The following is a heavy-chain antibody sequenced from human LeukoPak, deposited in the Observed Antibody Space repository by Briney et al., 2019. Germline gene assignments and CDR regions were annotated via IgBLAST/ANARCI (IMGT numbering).Heavy chain of an antibody. CDR2: ISYDGSNK. V-gene: IGHV3-30-3*01. Sequence: GRSLRLSCAASGFTFSSYAMHWVRQAPGKGLEWVAVISYDGSNKYYADSAKGRFTISRDNSKNTLYLQMNSLRAEDTAVYYCARDGRGYSAWDDAFDIWGQGTMVTVSS. CDR3: ARDGRGYSAWDDAFDI. CDR1: GFTFSSYA. D-gene: IGHD5-18*01. J-gene: IGHJ3*02.